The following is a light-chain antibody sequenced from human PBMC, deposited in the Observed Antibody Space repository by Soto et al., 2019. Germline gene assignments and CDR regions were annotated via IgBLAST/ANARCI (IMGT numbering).Light chain of an antibody. Sequence: QSALTQPASVSGSPGQPITMSCTGGSSDFSVSKYVSWYQQHPGQAPKLIIYDVTRRPSGVSTRFSGSKSGDTASLVISGLQAEDEATYYCSSYTTSGTLVVFGGGTKLTVL. CDR3: SSYTTSGTLVV. J-gene: IGLJ2*01. V-gene: IGLV2-14*03. CDR2: DVT. CDR1: SSDFSVSKY.